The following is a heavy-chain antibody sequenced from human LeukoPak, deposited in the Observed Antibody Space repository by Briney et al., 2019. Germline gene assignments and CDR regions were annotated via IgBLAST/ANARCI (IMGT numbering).Heavy chain of an antibody. D-gene: IGHD1-26*01. CDR3: ARDRVGPEGSFDY. CDR2: VYYGRTT. CDR1: AGSISSSSHH. Sequence: PSETLSLTCAVSAGSISSSSHHWGWIRQSPGKGLEWIGSVYYGRTTYYNPSLNSRVTISVVTSRNQFSLQLNSVTAADTAVYYCARDRVGPEGSFDYWGQGTLVTVSS. J-gene: IGHJ4*02. V-gene: IGHV4-39*02.